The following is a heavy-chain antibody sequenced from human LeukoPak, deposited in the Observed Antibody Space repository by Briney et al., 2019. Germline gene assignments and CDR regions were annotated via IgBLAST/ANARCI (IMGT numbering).Heavy chain of an antibody. CDR2: MNPNSGNT. CDR3: ARGRGSGHKENWFDP. J-gene: IGHJ5*02. CDR1: GYTLTTYD. D-gene: IGHD6-19*01. V-gene: IGHV1-8*01. Sequence: AAVKVSCKASGYTLTTYDINWVRQATGEGLEWMGWMNPNSGNTGYTQKFQGRVTMTRNTSISTAYMEFSSLRSEDTAVYYCARGRGSGHKENWFDPWGQGTLVTVSS.